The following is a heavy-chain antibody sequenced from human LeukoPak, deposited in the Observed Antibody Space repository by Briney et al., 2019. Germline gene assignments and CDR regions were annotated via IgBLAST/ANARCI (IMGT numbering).Heavy chain of an antibody. Sequence: SETLSLTCAVYGGSFSGYYWSWIRQPPGKGLEWIGEINHSGSTNYNPSLKSRVTISVDTSKNQFSLKLSSVTAADTAVYYCARGIVVVTAIRSARKSSGYFDYWGQGTLVTVSS. CDR1: GGSFSGYY. V-gene: IGHV4-34*01. D-gene: IGHD2-21*02. CDR3: ARGIVVVTAIRSARKSSGYFDY. CDR2: INHSGST. J-gene: IGHJ4*02.